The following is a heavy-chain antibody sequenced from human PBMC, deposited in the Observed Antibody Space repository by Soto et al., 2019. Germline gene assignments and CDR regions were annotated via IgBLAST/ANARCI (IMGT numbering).Heavy chain of an antibody. Sequence: QVQLVQSGAEVKKPGSSVKVSCKASGGIFSNFAFNWMRQAPGQGLEWMGGIIPTLGTPHYAQKFLGRVTITAYESSSTVYMEMSSLTVEDTVVYYCARVGLSAYDYWGQGTLVIVSS. D-gene: IGHD3-16*01. CDR1: GGIFSNFA. J-gene: IGHJ4*01. CDR3: ARVGLSAYDY. V-gene: IGHV1-69*01. CDR2: IIPTLGTP.